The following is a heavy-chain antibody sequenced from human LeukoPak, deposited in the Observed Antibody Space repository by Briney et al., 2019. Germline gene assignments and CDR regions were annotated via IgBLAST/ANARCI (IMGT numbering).Heavy chain of an antibody. D-gene: IGHD3-9*01. Sequence: GGSVKVSCKASGYTFTRYYMHGVRQAPGQGLEWMGRINPNSGGTNYPQKFQGRVNMTRDTSISTDYMELSRVRSEDTAVYYCARDGVFDWIDYWGQGTLVTVSS. J-gene: IGHJ4*02. CDR2: INPNSGGT. CDR1: GYTFTRYY. CDR3: ARDGVFDWIDY. V-gene: IGHV1-2*06.